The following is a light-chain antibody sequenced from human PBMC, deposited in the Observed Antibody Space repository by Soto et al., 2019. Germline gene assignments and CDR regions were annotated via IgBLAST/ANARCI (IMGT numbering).Light chain of an antibody. Sequence: QSALTQPASVSGSPGQSITISCTGVSSDVGNYDLVSWYQQHPDKAPQLIIFGVTKRPSGVSNRFSGSKSGNTASLTISGLQTEYEADYYCCSYAGRSHYVFGTGTKVTVL. V-gene: IGLV2-23*02. J-gene: IGLJ1*01. CDR3: CSYAGRSHYV. CDR1: SSDVGNYDL. CDR2: GVT.